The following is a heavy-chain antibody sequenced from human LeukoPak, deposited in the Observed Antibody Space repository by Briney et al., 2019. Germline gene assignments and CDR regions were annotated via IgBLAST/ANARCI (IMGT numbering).Heavy chain of an antibody. CDR3: ARAGYLSSSSSGFYGMDV. Sequence: KPSETLSLTCAVYGRSFSGYYWSWIRQPPGKGLEWIGEINHSGSTNYNPSLKSRVTISVDTSKNQFSLKLSSVTAADTAVYYCARAGYLSSSSSGFYGMDVWGQGTTVTVSS. CDR1: GRSFSGYY. V-gene: IGHV4-34*01. CDR2: INHSGST. J-gene: IGHJ6*02. D-gene: IGHD6-6*01.